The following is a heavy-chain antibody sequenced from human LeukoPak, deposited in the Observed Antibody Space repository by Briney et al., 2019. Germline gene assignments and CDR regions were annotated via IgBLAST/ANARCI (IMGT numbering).Heavy chain of an antibody. CDR1: GGSLSNYY. D-gene: IGHD2-2*01. CDR2: IYSTGGT. CDR3: ARNKYCDSTSCSNWFDP. V-gene: IGHV4-4*07. Sequence: SETLSLTCTVSGGSLSNYYWSWIRQPAGKGLEWIGRIYSTGGTNYNPSLKSRVTMSVDTSKNQSSLRLSSVTAADTALYYCARNKYCDSTSCSNWFDPWGQGTLVTVSS. J-gene: IGHJ5*02.